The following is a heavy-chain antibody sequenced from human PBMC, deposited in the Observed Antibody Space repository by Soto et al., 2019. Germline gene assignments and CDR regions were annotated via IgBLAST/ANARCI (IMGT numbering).Heavy chain of an antibody. J-gene: IGHJ4*02. D-gene: IGHD6-13*01. CDR2: IYYSGST. V-gene: IGHV4-61*05. CDR1: GGSISGSSYY. CDR3: ARYGSSPIYYFDY. Sequence: SETLSLTCTVSGGSISGSSYYWGWIRQPPGKGLEWIGYIYYSGSTNYNPSLKSRVTISVDTSKNQFSLKLSSVTAADTAVYYCARYGSSPIYYFDYWGQGTLVTVSS.